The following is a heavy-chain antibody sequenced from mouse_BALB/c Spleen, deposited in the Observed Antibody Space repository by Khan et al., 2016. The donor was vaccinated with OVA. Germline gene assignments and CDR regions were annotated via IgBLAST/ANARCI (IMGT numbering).Heavy chain of an antibody. Sequence: VQLKQSGPELVKPGASVKISCKASGYSFTGYFMNWVMQSHGKSLEWIGRINPHIGETFYNQKFKGNATLTADESSSTAHMELRSLASEDSAVYFCAKIYRSDFDYWGQGTTLTVSS. CDR3: AKIYRSDFDY. J-gene: IGHJ2*01. CDR1: GYSFTGYF. V-gene: IGHV1-20*02. D-gene: IGHD1-1*01. CDR2: INPHIGET.